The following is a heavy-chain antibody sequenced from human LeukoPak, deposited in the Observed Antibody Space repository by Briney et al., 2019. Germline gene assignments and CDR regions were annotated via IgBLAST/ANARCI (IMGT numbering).Heavy chain of an antibody. V-gene: IGHV4-59*01. Sequence: PSETLSLTCTVSGGSISSYCWSWIRQPPGKGLEWIGYIYYSGTTNYNPSLKSRVTISVDTSKNQFSLKLSSVTAADAAVYYCARGQQLVTPFDYWGQGTLVTVSS. J-gene: IGHJ4*02. CDR3: ARGQQLVTPFDY. D-gene: IGHD6-13*01. CDR1: GGSISSYC. CDR2: IYYSGTT.